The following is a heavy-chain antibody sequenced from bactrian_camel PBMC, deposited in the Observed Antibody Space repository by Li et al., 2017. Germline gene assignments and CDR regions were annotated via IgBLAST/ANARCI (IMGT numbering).Heavy chain of an antibody. D-gene: IGHD2*01. CDR2: INSDGGRT. CDR3: AADPSIIYCSGAYCFTRGNY. CDR1: GFDFSAWW. J-gene: IGHJ4*01. V-gene: IGHV3S1*01. Sequence: HVQLVESGGGTVQLGGSLKLSCVASGFDFSAWWVYWVRQAPGKGVEWVAGINSDGGRTYYADSVKGRFTISRDNAKNMLYLQMNSLKPEDTAVYYCAADPSIIYCSGAYCFTRGNYWGQGTQVTVS.